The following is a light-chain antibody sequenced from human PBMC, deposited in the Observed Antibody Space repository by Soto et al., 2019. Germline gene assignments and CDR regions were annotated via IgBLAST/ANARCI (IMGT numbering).Light chain of an antibody. CDR3: CSYAGSSFYV. CDR2: EGT. Sequence: QYVLTQPASVSGSPGQSITISCTGTSSDVGSYNLVSWYQQHPGKAPKLMIYEGTKRPSGVSNRFSGSKSGNTASLTISGLQAEDEADYYCCSYAGSSFYVFGTGTKVTVL. V-gene: IGLV2-23*01. J-gene: IGLJ1*01. CDR1: SSDVGSYNL.